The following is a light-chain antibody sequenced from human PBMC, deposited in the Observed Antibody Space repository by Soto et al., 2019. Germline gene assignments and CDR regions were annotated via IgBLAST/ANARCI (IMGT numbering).Light chain of an antibody. CDR2: LNSDGSH. V-gene: IGLV4-69*01. Sequence: QLVLTQSPSASASLGASVKLTCTLSSGHSSYAIAWHQQQPEKGPRYLMKLNSDGSHSKGDGIPACLSGSSSWVERYLTISSLHSKDEAYYYCQTWGTGIQVFGTGTKVTVL. J-gene: IGLJ1*01. CDR3: QTWGTGIQV. CDR1: SGHSSYA.